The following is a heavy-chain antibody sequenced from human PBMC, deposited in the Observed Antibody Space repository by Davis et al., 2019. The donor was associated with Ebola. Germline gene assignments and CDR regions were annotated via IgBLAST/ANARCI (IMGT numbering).Heavy chain of an antibody. CDR3: ARDRGDYGSVFDY. D-gene: IGHD4-17*01. J-gene: IGHJ4*02. Sequence: PGGSLRLSCAASGFTFSSYAMHWVRQAPGKGLEYVSAISSNGGSTYYANSVKGRFTISRDNSKNTLYLQMGSLRAEDMAVYYCARDRGDYGSVFDYWGQGTLVTVSS. CDR1: GFTFSSYA. V-gene: IGHV3-64*01. CDR2: ISSNGGST.